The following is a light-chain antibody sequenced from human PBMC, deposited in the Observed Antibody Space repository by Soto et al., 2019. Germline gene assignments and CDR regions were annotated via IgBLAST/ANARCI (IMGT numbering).Light chain of an antibody. CDR1: QSVLYSSSNKNY. Sequence: DVVMTQSPESLAVSLGERATINCRSSQSVLYSSSNKNYLAWYRQKPGQPPELLIYWASTRESGVPARFSGSGSGTEFTLTISSLQSEDFAVYYCQQYNNWPKTFGQGTKVDIK. J-gene: IGKJ1*01. CDR3: QQYNNWPKT. CDR2: WAS. V-gene: IGKV4-1*01.